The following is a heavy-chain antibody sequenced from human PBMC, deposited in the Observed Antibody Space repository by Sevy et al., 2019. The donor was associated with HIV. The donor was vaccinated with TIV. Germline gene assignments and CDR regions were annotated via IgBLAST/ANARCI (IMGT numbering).Heavy chain of an antibody. J-gene: IGHJ4*02. CDR2: ISAYNGNT. CDR3: ARDLDGSGSYRLGY. Sequence: ASVRVSCKASGYTFTSYGISWVRLAPGQGLEWMGWISAYNGNTNYAQKLQGRVTMTTDTSTSTAYMELRSLRSDDTAVYYCARDLDGSGSYRLGYWGRGTLVTVSS. CDR1: GYTFTSYG. D-gene: IGHD3-10*01. V-gene: IGHV1-18*01.